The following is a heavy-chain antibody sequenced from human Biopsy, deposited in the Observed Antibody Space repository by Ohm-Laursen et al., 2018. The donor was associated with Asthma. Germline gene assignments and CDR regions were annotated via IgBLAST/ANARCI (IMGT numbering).Heavy chain of an antibody. J-gene: IGHJ5*01. V-gene: IGHV4-31*03. CDR3: ARDLSGYCTSSACYGFDS. CDR1: GYSISNGGYY. CDR2: INYSGST. Sequence: SETLSLTCSVSGYSISNGGYYWSWVRQHPGKGLEWIGYINYSGSTFYSPSLESRVTVSVDTSKNQFSLKLSSVTAADTAVYYCARDLSGYCTSSACYGFDSWGRGTLVTVSS. D-gene: IGHD2-8*01.